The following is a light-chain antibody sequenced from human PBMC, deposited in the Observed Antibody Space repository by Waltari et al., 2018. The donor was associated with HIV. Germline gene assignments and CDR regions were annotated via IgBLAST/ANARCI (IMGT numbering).Light chain of an antibody. CDR1: NIANRN. Sequence: YVLTQPPSLSVAPGQTVTIPCGGDNIANRNVNWYSQRPGQAPVLVGFDDTDRPSGIPERLAASNSGNAATLTLSRVEAGDEADYYCQVWDSGRDEYVFGPGTRVTVL. CDR3: QVWDSGRDEYV. CDR2: DDT. V-gene: IGLV3-21*02. J-gene: IGLJ1*01.